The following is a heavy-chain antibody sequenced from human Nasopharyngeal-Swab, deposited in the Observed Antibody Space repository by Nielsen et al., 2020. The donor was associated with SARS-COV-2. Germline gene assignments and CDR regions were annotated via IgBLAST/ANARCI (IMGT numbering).Heavy chain of an antibody. CDR1: GGSLTYYQ. CDR2: IYESGST. Sequence: SETLSLTCTVSGGSLTYYQWTWIRQFPGKGLEWIGYIYESGSTLYNPSLESRVTISLDTSKKQFSLRLTSVTAADTAVYFCARMGRLDYWGQGTLVTVSS. J-gene: IGHJ4*02. D-gene: IGHD3-16*01. V-gene: IGHV4-59*13. CDR3: ARMGRLDY.